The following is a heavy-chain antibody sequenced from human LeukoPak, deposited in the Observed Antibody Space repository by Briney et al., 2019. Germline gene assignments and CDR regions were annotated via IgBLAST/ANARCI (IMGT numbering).Heavy chain of an antibody. J-gene: IGHJ3*02. CDR2: IYTRGST. CDR3: ARGRYCSADICSGGDAFDI. V-gene: IGHV4-4*07. D-gene: IGHD2-15*01. Sequence: SETLSLTCTVSGGSINNYYWSWIRQPAGKGLEWIGRIYTRGSTNYNPSLKSRVTMSVDTSKNQFSLKLSSVTAADTAVYYCARGRYCSADICSGGDAFDIWGQGTMVSVS. CDR1: GGSINNYY.